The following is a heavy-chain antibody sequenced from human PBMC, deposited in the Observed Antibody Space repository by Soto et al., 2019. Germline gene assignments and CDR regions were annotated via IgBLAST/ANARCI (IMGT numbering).Heavy chain of an antibody. CDR1: GFTFSSYW. D-gene: IGHD3-16*01. CDR2: TNEDGSTI. V-gene: IGHV3-74*01. J-gene: IGHJ4*02. CDR3: KGDGGGGGGY. Sequence: EVQLVESGGGLVQPGGSLRLSCAASGFTFSSYWMHWVRQAPGKGLVWVSRTNEDGSTINYADSVKGRFTISRDNAKKALNVEMNRGRGGGAVVYYCKGDGGGGGGYWGQGTLVTVSS.